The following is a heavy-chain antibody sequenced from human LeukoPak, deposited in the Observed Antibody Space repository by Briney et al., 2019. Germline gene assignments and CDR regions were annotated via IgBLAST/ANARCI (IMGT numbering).Heavy chain of an antibody. D-gene: IGHD3-22*01. CDR1: GFSFSTYD. Sequence: GGSLRLSCAASGFSFSTYDMHWVRQTPGKGLEWVAVISDDGSKKFYGDSLQGRFTISRDNSKNTLYLQMNSLRTEDTAVYYCAKNGYYATSGYFHYWGQGTLVTVSS. V-gene: IGHV3-30*18. CDR2: ISDDGSKK. CDR3: AKNGYYATSGYFHY. J-gene: IGHJ4*02.